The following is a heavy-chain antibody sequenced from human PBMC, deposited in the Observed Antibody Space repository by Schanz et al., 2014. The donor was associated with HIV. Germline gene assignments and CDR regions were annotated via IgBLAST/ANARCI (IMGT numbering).Heavy chain of an antibody. V-gene: IGHV3-30*18. J-gene: IGHJ4*02. CDR1: GFTFDSYG. D-gene: IGHD6-19*01. CDR2: ISYDGTNK. CDR3: SKATSGSRGWYTGSD. Sequence: QVQLVESGGGVVQPGRSLRLSCAASGFTFDSYGIHWVRQAPGKGLEWVAVISYDGTNKKFADSVKGRFTISRDNSKNTLYLQMNSLRAEDTALYYCSKATSGSRGWYTGSDWGQGTLVTVSS.